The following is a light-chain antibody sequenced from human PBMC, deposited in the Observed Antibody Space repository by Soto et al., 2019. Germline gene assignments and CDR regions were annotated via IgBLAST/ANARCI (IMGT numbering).Light chain of an antibody. CDR2: DAS. CDR1: QSFSSW. V-gene: IGKV1-5*01. Sequence: DIQMTQYPSSLSASVGDRVTITCRASQSFSSWLAWYQQKPGKAPKVLIYDASSLESGVPSRFSGSGSGTEFTLTISSLQADDSATYYCQQYDHYPWTFGQGTKVDIK. CDR3: QQYDHYPWT. J-gene: IGKJ1*01.